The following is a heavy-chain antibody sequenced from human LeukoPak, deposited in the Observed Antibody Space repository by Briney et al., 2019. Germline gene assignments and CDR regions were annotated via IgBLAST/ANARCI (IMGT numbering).Heavy chain of an antibody. CDR2: IWYDGSNK. CDR3: ARDSVPGIAAAGTGRERGSFDY. CDR1: GFTFSSYG. Sequence: GGSLRLSCAASGFTFSSYGMHWVRQAPGKGLEWVAVIWYDGSNKYYADSVKGRFTISRDNSKNTLYLQMNSLRAEDTAVYYCARDSVPGIAAAGTGRERGSFDYWGQGTLVTVSS. V-gene: IGHV3-33*01. D-gene: IGHD6-13*01. J-gene: IGHJ4*02.